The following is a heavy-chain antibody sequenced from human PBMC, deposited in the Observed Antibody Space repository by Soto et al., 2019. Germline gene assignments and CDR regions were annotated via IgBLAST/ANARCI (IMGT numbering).Heavy chain of an antibody. D-gene: IGHD3-22*01. CDR2: IIPILGIA. CDR3: ARWLYGPRDWYFDL. Sequence: QVQLVQSGAEVRKPGSSVKVSCKASGGTFSSYTISWVRQAPGQGLEWMGRIIPILGIANYAQEFQGRVTITADKSTSTAYMELSSLRSEDTAVYYCARWLYGPRDWYFDLWGRGTLVTVSS. J-gene: IGHJ2*01. V-gene: IGHV1-69*02. CDR1: GGTFSSYT.